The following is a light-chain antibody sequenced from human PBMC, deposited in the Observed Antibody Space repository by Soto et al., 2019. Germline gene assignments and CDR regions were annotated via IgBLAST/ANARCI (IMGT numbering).Light chain of an antibody. J-gene: IGKJ5*01. CDR1: QTVSSY. CDR3: QQYGTSPIT. CDR2: GAS. Sequence: ENVLTQSPGTLSLSPGERATLSCRASQTVSSYLTWYQQRPGQAPRLLISGASRRATGIPDRFSGSGSGTDFTLTISRLEPEDFALYDCQQYGTSPITVGQGTRLEIK. V-gene: IGKV3-20*01.